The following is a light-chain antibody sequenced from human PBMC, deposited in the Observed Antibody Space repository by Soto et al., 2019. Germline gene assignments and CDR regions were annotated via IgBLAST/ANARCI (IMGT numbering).Light chain of an antibody. J-gene: IGKJ1*01. Sequence: EIVLTQSPGTLSLSPGERATLSCRASQSVSSSYLAWYQQKPGQAPRLLSYGASSRATAIPDRFSGSGSGTDFTLTISRLEPEDFAVYYGQQYGSSPPWTFGQGTKVEIK. CDR2: GAS. CDR1: QSVSSSY. CDR3: QQYGSSPPWT. V-gene: IGKV3-20*01.